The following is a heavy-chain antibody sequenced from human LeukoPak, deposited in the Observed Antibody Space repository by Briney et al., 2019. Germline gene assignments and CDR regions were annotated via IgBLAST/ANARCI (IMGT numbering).Heavy chain of an antibody. CDR3: ARDGGTRVTTEWTYDY. D-gene: IGHD4-17*01. V-gene: IGHV1-69*04. J-gene: IGHJ4*02. Sequence: ASVKLSCKCSGGTFSSYSISWVQQAPGQGLEWVGRIILILGIANYAQKFQGRVTITADKSTSTAYMELSSLRSEDTAVYYCARDGGTRVTTEWTYDYWGQGTLVTVSS. CDR2: IILILGIA. CDR1: GGTFSSYS.